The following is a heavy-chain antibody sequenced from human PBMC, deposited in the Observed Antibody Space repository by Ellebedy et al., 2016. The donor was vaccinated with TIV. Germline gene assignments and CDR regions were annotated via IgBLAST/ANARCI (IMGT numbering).Heavy chain of an antibody. V-gene: IGHV1-46*01. D-gene: IGHD2-15*01. CDR2: INPSGGST. CDR1: GYTFTSYY. J-gene: IGHJ4*02. Sequence: AASVKVSCKASGYTFTSYYMHWVRQAPGQGLEWMGIINPSGGSTSYAPKFQGRVTITADESTSTAYMELSSLRSEDTAVYYCAARGIDGYCSGGTCYTHFDYWGQGTLVTVSS. CDR3: AARGIDGYCSGGTCYTHFDY.